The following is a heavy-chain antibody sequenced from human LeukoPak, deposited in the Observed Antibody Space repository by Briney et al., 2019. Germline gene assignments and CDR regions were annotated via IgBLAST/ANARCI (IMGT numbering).Heavy chain of an antibody. J-gene: IGHJ4*02. CDR2: INPSGGST. CDR1: GYTFTSYY. CDR3: AQIVGATWAFDY. Sequence: ASVKVSCKASGYTFTSYYMHWVRQAPGQGLEWMGIINPSGGSTSYAQKFQGRVTMTRDMSTSTVYMELSSLRSEDTAVYYCAQIVGATWAFDYWGQGTLVTVSS. D-gene: IGHD1-26*01. V-gene: IGHV1-46*01.